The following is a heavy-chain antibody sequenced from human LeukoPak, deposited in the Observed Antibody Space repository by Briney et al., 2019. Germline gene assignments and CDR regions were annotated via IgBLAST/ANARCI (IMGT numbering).Heavy chain of an antibody. CDR3: TRNGDSSSVVD. Sequence: SGTLSLTCAVSGGSISSGNWWSWIRQTPGKGLEWIGETYHNGNTVYNPPLKSRVTISVDNSKNQFSLKLTSVTAADTAVYYCTRNGDSSSVVDWGQGTLVTVSS. V-gene: IGHV4-4*02. D-gene: IGHD4-17*01. J-gene: IGHJ4*02. CDR1: GGSISSGNW. CDR2: TYHNGNT.